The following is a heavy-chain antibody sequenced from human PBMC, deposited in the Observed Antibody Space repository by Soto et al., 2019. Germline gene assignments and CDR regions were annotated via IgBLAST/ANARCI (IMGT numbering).Heavy chain of an antibody. J-gene: IGHJ4*02. CDR2: LYWNDDS. Sequence: SGPTLVNPTQTLTLTCTFSGFSLSSIGVAVGWIRQPPGKALEWLALLYWNDDSRYSPSLKSRLTITKDTSKNQVVLTMTNMDPADTATYYCAHSASVPCCYYFDSWGQGTLVTVSS. CDR3: AHSASVPCCYYFDS. D-gene: IGHD1-26*01. CDR1: GFSLSSIGVA. V-gene: IGHV2-5*01.